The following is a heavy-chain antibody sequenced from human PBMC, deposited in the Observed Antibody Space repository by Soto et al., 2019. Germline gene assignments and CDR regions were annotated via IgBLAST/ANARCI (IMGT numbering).Heavy chain of an antibody. CDR3: ARVGYDILTGYQGGMDV. J-gene: IGHJ6*02. Sequence: SETLSLTCTVSGGSISSYYWSWIRQPPGKGLEWIGYIYYSGSTNYNPSLKSRVTISVDTSKNQFSLKLSSVTAADTAVYYCARVGYDILTGYQGGMDVWGQGTTVTVSS. CDR2: IYYSGST. V-gene: IGHV4-59*01. D-gene: IGHD3-9*01. CDR1: GGSISSYY.